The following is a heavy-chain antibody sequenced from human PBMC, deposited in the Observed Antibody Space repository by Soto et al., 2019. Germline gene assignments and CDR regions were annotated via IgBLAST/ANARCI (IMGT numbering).Heavy chain of an antibody. V-gene: IGHV3-30-3*01. CDR1: GFTFSTYA. J-gene: IGHJ6*02. CDR2: ISYDGTNK. CDR3: AKDGGGYNYGYVMLDKYYYGMDV. Sequence: QVHLVESGGGVVQPGRYLRLSCAASGFTFSTYAMHWVRQAPGKGLEWVAVISYDGTNKYYADSVRGRFTISRDNSKNTLFLQMNSLRAEDTAVYYCAKDGGGYNYGYVMLDKYYYGMDVWGQGTTVTVSS. D-gene: IGHD5-18*01.